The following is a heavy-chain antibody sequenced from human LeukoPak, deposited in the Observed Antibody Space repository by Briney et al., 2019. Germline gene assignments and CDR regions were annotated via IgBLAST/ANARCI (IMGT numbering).Heavy chain of an antibody. CDR1: GYIFTGYY. CDR2: INPSSGGK. CDR3: AREKGNTPFDY. V-gene: IGHV1-2*02. J-gene: IGHJ4*02. D-gene: IGHD2/OR15-2a*01. Sequence: ASVKVSCKASGYIFTGYYVHWVRQAPGQGLEWMGWINPSSGGKNYAQKFQGRVTMTRDTSISTAYMEVSRLRSDDTAVYYCAREKGNTPFDYWGQGTLVTVSS.